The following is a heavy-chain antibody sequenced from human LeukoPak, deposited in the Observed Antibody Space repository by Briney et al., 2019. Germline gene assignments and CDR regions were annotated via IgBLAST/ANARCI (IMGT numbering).Heavy chain of an antibody. CDR3: AAYSSSWYPFGFDY. CDR2: ISSSSSTI. V-gene: IGHV3-48*02. CDR1: GFTFSSYS. J-gene: IGHJ4*02. Sequence: GGSLRLSCAASGFTFSSYSMNWVRQAPGKGLEWLSYISSSSSTICYADSVKGRFTISRDNANNSLFLQMNSLRDEDTDVYFCAAYSSSWYPFGFDYWGQGSLVTVSS. D-gene: IGHD6-13*01.